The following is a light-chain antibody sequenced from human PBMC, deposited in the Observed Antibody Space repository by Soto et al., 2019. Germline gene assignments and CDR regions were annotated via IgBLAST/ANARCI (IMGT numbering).Light chain of an antibody. Sequence: QSVLTQPPSVSGDPGQRVTISCTGSSSNIGAGYDVHWYQQLPGTAPKLLIYGNSNRPSGVPVRFSGSKSGTSASLAITGLQAEDEADYFCQSYDSSLSVVFGGGTKLTVL. V-gene: IGLV1-40*01. CDR1: SSNIGAGYD. CDR3: QSYDSSLSVV. CDR2: GNS. J-gene: IGLJ2*01.